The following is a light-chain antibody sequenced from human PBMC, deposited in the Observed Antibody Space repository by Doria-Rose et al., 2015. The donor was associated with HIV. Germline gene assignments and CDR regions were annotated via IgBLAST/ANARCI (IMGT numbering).Light chain of an antibody. CDR3: VLYMGSGIWM. V-gene: IGLV8-61*01. CDR2: NTY. Sequence: QTVVTQEPSSSVSLGGAVTLTCGLTSGPVTGAYYPSWHQQTPGQAPRTLIYNTYSLSSGVSDRFSGSILVNKAALTILGAQADDESDYYCVLYMGSGIWMFGGGTKLTVL. J-gene: IGLJ3*02. CDR1: SGPVTGAYY.